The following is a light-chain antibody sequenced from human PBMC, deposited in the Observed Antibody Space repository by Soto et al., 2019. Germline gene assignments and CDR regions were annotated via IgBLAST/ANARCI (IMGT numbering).Light chain of an antibody. V-gene: IGKV3-15*01. Sequence: EIEMTQSPATLSVPPGERASLSCRASQFVSSNLAWYQQKPGQAPRLLIYGGSTRATGVPARFSGSGSGTEFTLTITSLQSEDFAVYYCQQYNNWPLTFGPGTKVDIK. J-gene: IGKJ3*01. CDR1: QFVSSN. CDR2: GGS. CDR3: QQYNNWPLT.